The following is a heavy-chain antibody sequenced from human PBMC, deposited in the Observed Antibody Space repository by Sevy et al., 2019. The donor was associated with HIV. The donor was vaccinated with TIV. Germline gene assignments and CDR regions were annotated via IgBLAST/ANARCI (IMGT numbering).Heavy chain of an antibody. Sequence: GGSLRLSCAASGFTLSSYSMNWVRQAPGQGPEWVSLITGSTTDIYYADSVKGRFTISRDNAKNSLYLQMNSLKAEDTALYYCAREGYGSGVVIDYWGQGTLVTVSS. J-gene: IGHJ4*02. CDR3: AREGYGSGVVIDY. D-gene: IGHD3-10*01. V-gene: IGHV3-21*01. CDR2: ITGSTTDI. CDR1: GFTLSSYS.